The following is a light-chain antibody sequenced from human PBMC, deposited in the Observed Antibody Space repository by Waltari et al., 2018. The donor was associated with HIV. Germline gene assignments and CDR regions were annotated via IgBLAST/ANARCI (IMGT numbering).Light chain of an antibody. CDR2: EVT. CDR3: SSYAGSSNLRV. J-gene: IGLJ2*01. CDR1: SSDVGGYNN. Sequence: QSALTQPPSASGSPGQPVTISCTGTSSDVGGYNNVSSYQQHPGKAPKLMIYEVTKRPSGVPDRFSGSKSGNTASLTVSGLQAEDEADYYCSSYAGSSNLRVFGGGTKLTVL. V-gene: IGLV2-8*01.